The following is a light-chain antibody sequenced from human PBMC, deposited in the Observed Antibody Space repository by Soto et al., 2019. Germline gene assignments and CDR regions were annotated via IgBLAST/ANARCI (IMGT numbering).Light chain of an antibody. Sequence: EIILTQSPASLSVSPGERATLSCRASQSVNNNLAWYQQKPGQAPRLLIYGASTRATGIPGRFRGSGSGTDFPLTITSLYYEDFAVYICKQYNNLPPYTFGHGNKL. J-gene: IGKJ2*01. CDR3: KQYNNLPPYT. CDR1: QSVNNN. V-gene: IGKV3-15*01. CDR2: GAS.